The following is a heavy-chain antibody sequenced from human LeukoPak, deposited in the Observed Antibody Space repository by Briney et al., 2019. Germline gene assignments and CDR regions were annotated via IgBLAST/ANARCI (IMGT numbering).Heavy chain of an antibody. CDR2: IISSGTYI. J-gene: IGHJ4*02. CDR3: ARQGGDILTGYLDY. Sequence: GGSLRLSCATSGFTFSDYYMSWIRQAPGKGLEWVSYIISSGTYINSADSVKGRFTISRDYPKNSLYLQMSSLRAEDTAVYYCARQGGDILTGYLDYWGQGTLVTVSS. V-gene: IGHV3-11*03. CDR1: GFTFSDYY. D-gene: IGHD3-9*01.